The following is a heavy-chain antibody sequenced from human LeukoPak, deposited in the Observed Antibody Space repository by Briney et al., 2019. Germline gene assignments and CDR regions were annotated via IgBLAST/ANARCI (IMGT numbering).Heavy chain of an antibody. V-gene: IGHV3-33*01. CDR1: GCTFSSYG. CDR3: ARDRDEYCTNGVCYTGWLDP. J-gene: IGHJ5*02. D-gene: IGHD2-8*01. Sequence: GRSLRLSCAASGCTFSSYGMHWVRQAPGKGLEWVAVIWYDGSNKYYADSVKGRFTISRDNSKNTLYLQMNSLRAEDTAVYYCARDRDEYCTNGVCYTGWLDPWGQGTLVTVSS. CDR2: IWYDGSNK.